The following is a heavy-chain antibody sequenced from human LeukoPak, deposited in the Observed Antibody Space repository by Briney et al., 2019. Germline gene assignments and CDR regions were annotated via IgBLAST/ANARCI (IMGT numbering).Heavy chain of an antibody. CDR2: IIPILGIA. D-gene: IGHD3-16*01. CDR3: AREMGGDYELYNWFDP. CDR1: GGTFSSYA. V-gene: IGHV1-69*04. Sequence: ASVKVSCKASGGTFSSYAISWVRQAPGQGLEWMGRIIPILGIANYAQKFQGRVTITAGKSTSTAYMELSSLRSEDTAVYYCAREMGGDYELYNWFDPWGQGTLVTVSS. J-gene: IGHJ5*02.